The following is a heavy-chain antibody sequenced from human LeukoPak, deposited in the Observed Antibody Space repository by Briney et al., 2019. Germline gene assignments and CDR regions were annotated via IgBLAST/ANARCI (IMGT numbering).Heavy chain of an antibody. CDR2: LSSDNYTI. CDR3: ARVATDGGGFDP. D-gene: IGHD3-16*01. Sequence: GGSLRLSCAASGITFSSYSMNWVRQAPGKGLEWISYLSSDNYTIYYADSVKGRFIISRDNAKDSLYLQMNSLRAEDTAVYYCARVATDGGGFDPWGQGTLVTVSS. J-gene: IGHJ5*02. V-gene: IGHV3-48*01. CDR1: GITFSSYS.